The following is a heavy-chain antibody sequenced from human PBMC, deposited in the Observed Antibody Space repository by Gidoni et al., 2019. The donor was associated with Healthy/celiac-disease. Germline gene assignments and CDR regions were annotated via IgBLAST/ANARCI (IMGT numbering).Heavy chain of an antibody. CDR1: GDSISSGYY. CDR3: ARAPPEGSGSYYRAVWFDP. V-gene: IGHV4-38-2*02. CDR2: IYHSGST. J-gene: IGHJ5*02. D-gene: IGHD3-10*01. Sequence: QVRLQESGPGLVKPSETLSLTCTVAGDSISSGYYWGWIRQPPGKGLEWIGSIYHSGSTYYNPSRKSRVTISVDTSKNQFSLKLSSVTAADTAVYYCARAPPEGSGSYYRAVWFDPWGQGTLVTVSS.